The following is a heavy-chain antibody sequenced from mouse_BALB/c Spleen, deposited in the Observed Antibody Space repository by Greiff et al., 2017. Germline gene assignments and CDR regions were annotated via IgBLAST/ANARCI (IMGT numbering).Heavy chain of an antibody. CDR1: GYTFTSYW. CDR2: IDPSNGRT. D-gene: IGHD2-3*01. Sequence: QVQLQQPGAELVKPGASVKLSCKASGYTFTSYWMHWVKQRPGQGLEWIGEIDPSNGRTNYNEKFKSKATLTVDKSSSTAYMQLSSLTSEDSAVYYCARLGDGYYVNYFDYWGQGTTLTVSS. CDR3: ARLGDGYYVNYFDY. J-gene: IGHJ2*01. V-gene: IGHV1S81*02.